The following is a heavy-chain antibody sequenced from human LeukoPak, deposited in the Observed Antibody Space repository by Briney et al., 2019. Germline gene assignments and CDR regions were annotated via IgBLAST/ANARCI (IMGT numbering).Heavy chain of an antibody. CDR3: AREVAVAGKEYYFDY. Sequence: GGSLRLSCAASGFTFSSYSMNWVRQAPGKGLEWVSSISSSSYIYYADSVKGRFTISRDNAKNSLYLQMNSLRAEDTAVYYCAREVAVAGKEYYFDYWGQGTLVTVSS. CDR1: GFTFSSYS. CDR2: ISSSSYI. J-gene: IGHJ4*02. V-gene: IGHV3-21*01. D-gene: IGHD6-19*01.